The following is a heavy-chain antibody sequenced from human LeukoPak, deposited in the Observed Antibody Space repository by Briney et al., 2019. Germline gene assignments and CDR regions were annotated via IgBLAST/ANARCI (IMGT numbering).Heavy chain of an antibody. CDR1: GGSFGGYY. CDR3: AGPGAGDLDY. J-gene: IGHJ4*02. CDR2: INHSGST. Sequence: PSETLSLTCSIYGGSFGGYYWSWIRQPPGKGLEWIGEINHSGSTNYNPSLKSRVTISVDTSKNHFSLKLSSVTAADTGVYYCAGPGAGDLDYWGQGTLVTVYS. V-gene: IGHV4-34*01. D-gene: IGHD3-10*01.